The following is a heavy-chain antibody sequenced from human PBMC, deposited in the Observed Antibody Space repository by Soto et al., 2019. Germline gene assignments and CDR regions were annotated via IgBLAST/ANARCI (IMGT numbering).Heavy chain of an antibody. D-gene: IGHD1-26*01. V-gene: IGHV3-23*01. J-gene: IGHJ3*02. CDR1: GFTFSSYA. CDR3: AKGKAPVGAFDI. Sequence: GSLRLSCAASGFTFSSYAMSWVRQAPGKGLEWVSAISGSGGSTYYADSVKGRFTISRDNSKNTLYLQMNSLRAEDTAVYYCAKGKAPVGAFDIWGQGTMVTVSS. CDR2: ISGSGGST.